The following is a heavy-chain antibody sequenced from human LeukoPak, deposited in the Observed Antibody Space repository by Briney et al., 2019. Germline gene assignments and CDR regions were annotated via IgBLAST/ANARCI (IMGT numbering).Heavy chain of an antibody. V-gene: IGHV1-18*01. CDR1: GYTFTSYG. J-gene: IGHJ4*02. D-gene: IGHD3-22*01. Sequence: ASVKVSCKASGYTFTSYGISWVRQAPGQGLEWMGWISAYNGNTNYAQKLQGRDTMTTDTSTSTAYMELRSLRSDDTAVYYCARVEGYYYDSSGYYPYWGQGTLVTVSS. CDR2: ISAYNGNT. CDR3: ARVEGYYYDSSGYYPY.